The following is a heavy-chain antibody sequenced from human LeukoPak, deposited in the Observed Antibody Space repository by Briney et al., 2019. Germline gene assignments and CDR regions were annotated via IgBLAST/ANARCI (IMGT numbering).Heavy chain of an antibody. J-gene: IGHJ6*02. Sequence: SETLSLTCAVYGGSFSGYHWSWIRQPPGKGLEWIGEINHSGSTNYNPSLKSRVTISVDTSKSQFSLKLSSVTAADTAVYYCARGLGTVVVIAATPNGMDVWGQGTTVTVSS. V-gene: IGHV4-34*01. D-gene: IGHD2-15*01. CDR1: GGSFSGYH. CDR2: INHSGST. CDR3: ARGLGTVVVIAATPNGMDV.